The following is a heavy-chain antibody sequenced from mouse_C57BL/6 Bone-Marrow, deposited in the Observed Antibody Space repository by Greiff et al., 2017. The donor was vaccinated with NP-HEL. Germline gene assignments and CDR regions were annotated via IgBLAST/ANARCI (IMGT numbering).Heavy chain of an antibody. D-gene: IGHD1-1*01. CDR2: IHPNSGST. Sequence: QVQLQQSGAELVKPGASVKLSCKASGYTFTSYWMHWVKQRPGQGLEWIGMIHPNSGSTNYNEKFKSKATLTVDKSSSTAYMQLSSLTSEDSAVYYCASPRDYGSRYVAWFAYWGQGTLVTVSA. CDR1: GYTFTSYW. J-gene: IGHJ3*01. V-gene: IGHV1-64*01. CDR3: ASPRDYGSRYVAWFAY.